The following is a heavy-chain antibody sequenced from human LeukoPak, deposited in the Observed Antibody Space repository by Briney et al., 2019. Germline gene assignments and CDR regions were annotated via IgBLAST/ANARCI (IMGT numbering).Heavy chain of an antibody. V-gene: IGHV4-39*01. CDR2: IYYSGST. Sequence: SETLSLTCTVSGGSISSSSYYWGWIRQPPGKGLEWIGSIYYSGSTYYNPSLKSRVTISVDTSKNQFSLKLSSVTAADTAVYYCARHDIDYGSGSYYELDYWGQGTLVTVSS. CDR3: ARHDIDYGSGSYYELDY. D-gene: IGHD3-10*01. J-gene: IGHJ4*02. CDR1: GGSISSSSYY.